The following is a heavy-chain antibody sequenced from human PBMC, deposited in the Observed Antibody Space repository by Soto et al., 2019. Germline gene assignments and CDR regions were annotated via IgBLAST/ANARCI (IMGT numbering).Heavy chain of an antibody. CDR1: GFTSSNYA. CDR2: TSEGVGRT. V-gene: IGHV3-23*01. J-gene: IGHJ4*02. Sequence: EVGLLESGGDLVQPGGSLRLSCAVSGFTSSNYALNWVRQAPGKGLEWVSLTSEGVGRTYYAESVKGRFTISRDNSKNILYLQMDSLRVEDTAVYYCANETLWGQGTLVTVSS. CDR3: ANETL.